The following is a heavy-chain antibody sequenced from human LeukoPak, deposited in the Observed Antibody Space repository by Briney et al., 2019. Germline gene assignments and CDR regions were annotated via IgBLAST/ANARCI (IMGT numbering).Heavy chain of an antibody. CDR1: GFTFRDYY. CDR2: ISSSGSTI. CDR3: ARDGRLQLWLLGTIDY. Sequence: GGSLRLSCAASGFTFRDYYMSWIRQAPGKGLEWVSYISSSGSTIYYADSVKGRFTISRDNAKNSLYLQMNSLRAEDTAVYYCARDGRLQLWLLGTIDYWGQGTLVTVSS. D-gene: IGHD5-18*01. V-gene: IGHV3-11*01. J-gene: IGHJ4*02.